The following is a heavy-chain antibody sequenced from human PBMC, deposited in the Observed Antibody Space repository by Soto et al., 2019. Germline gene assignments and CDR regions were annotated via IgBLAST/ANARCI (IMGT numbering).Heavy chain of an antibody. CDR3: ARPDYGSGSYPDY. Sequence: QVQLVESGGGVVQPGRSLRLSCTASGFTFSSYAMHWVRQAPGKGLEWVAVISYDGSNKYYADSVKGRFTISRDNSKNPLFRQMNRLRAEDTGVYYCARPDYGSGSYPDYWGQGTLVTVSS. CDR2: ISYDGSNK. J-gene: IGHJ4*02. V-gene: IGHV3-30-3*01. CDR1: GFTFSSYA. D-gene: IGHD3-10*01.